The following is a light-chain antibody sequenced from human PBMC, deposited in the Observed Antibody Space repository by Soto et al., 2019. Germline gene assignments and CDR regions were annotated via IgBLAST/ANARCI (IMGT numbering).Light chain of an antibody. CDR3: TSYTSISTDV. Sequence: QSALTQPASVSGPPGQSITISCTGTSSDVGAYNCVSWYQHHPGKAPRLVIYDVTNRPSGISDRFSGSKSGNTASLTISGLLAEDEADYYCTSYTSISTDVFGTGTKLTVL. CDR2: DVT. V-gene: IGLV2-14*01. CDR1: SSDVGAYNC. J-gene: IGLJ1*01.